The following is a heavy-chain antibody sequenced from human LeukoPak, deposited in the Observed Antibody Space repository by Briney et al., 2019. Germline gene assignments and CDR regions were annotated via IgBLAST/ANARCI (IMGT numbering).Heavy chain of an antibody. D-gene: IGHD2-15*01. CDR1: GFTFSTYW. Sequence: GGSLRLSCAASGFTFSTYWMTWVRQAPGKGLEWVANIKQDGSEQYYVDSVKGRFTISRDNAKNALFLQMNSLRAEDTAVYYCARDCGGGSCYGPYDAFDIWGQGTMVTVSS. J-gene: IGHJ3*02. V-gene: IGHV3-7*01. CDR2: IKQDGSEQ. CDR3: ARDCGGGSCYGPYDAFDI.